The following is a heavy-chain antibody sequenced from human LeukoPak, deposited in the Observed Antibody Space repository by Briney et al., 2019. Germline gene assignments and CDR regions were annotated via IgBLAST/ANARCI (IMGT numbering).Heavy chain of an antibody. CDR3: AKDQRQQLADDAFDI. CDR1: GFTFDDYA. CDR2: ISWNSGSI. J-gene: IGHJ3*02. Sequence: GGSLRLSCAASGFTFDDYAMHWVRQAPGKGLEWVSGISWNSGSIGYADSVKGRFTISRDNAKNSLYLQMNSLRAEDTTLYYCAKDQRQQLADDAFDIWGQGTMVTVSS. V-gene: IGHV3-9*01. D-gene: IGHD6-13*01.